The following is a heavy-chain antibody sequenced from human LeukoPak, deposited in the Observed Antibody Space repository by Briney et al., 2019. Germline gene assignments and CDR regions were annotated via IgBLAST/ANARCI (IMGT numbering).Heavy chain of an antibody. D-gene: IGHD3-10*01. V-gene: IGHV4-59*01. J-gene: IGHJ4*02. CDR1: GGSISSYY. CDR3: ARVPVRYGSGSYYNPYYFDY. Sequence: SETLSLTCTVSGGSISSYYWSWIRQPPGKGLEWIGYIYYSGGTNYNPSLKSRVTISVDTSKNQFSLKLSSVTAADTAVYYCARVPVRYGSGSYYNPYYFDYWGQGTLVTVSS. CDR2: IYYSGGT.